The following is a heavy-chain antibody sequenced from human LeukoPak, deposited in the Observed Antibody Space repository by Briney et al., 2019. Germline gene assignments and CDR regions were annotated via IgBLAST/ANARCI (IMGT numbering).Heavy chain of an antibody. CDR2: IYSGGST. Sequence: GGSLILSCAASRFTVSSNYMSCVRQAPGKGLEWVSVIYSGGSTYYADSVKGRFTISRDNSKNTLYLQMNSLRAEDTAVYYCAREAPSGYDYLDYWGQGTLVTVSS. CDR3: AREAPSGYDYLDY. V-gene: IGHV3-53*01. D-gene: IGHD5-12*01. CDR1: RFTVSSNY. J-gene: IGHJ4*02.